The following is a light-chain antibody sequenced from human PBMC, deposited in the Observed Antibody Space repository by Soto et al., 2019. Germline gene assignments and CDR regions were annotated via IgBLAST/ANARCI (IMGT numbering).Light chain of an antibody. V-gene: IGKV3-20*01. CDR1: QSVSSSY. CDR2: GAS. J-gene: IGKJ1*01. Sequence: EIVLTQSPGTLSLSPVERATLSCRASQSVSSSYLAWYQQKPGQAPRLLIYGASSRATGIPGRFSGSGSGTDFTLTISRLEPEDFAMYYCQQYGSSPPTFGQGTKVEIK. CDR3: QQYGSSPPT.